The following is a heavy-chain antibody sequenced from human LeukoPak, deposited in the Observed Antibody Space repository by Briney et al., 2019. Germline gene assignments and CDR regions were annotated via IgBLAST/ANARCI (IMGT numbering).Heavy chain of an antibody. CDR3: AKELSRRFDFDS. CDR2: ISGSGGST. Sequence: GGSLRLSCAASGFTFSSYAMSWVRQAPGKGLEWVSAISGSGGSTYYADSVKGRFSVSRDNSKNTLYLQMNSLRGEDTALYYCAKELSRRFDFDSWGRGTLVTVSS. CDR1: GFTFSSYA. V-gene: IGHV3-23*01. J-gene: IGHJ4*02. D-gene: IGHD3-16*02.